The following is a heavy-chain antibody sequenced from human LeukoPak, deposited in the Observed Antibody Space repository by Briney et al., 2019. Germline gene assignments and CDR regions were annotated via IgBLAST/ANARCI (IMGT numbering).Heavy chain of an antibody. V-gene: IGHV1-18*01. J-gene: IGHJ3*02. D-gene: IGHD2-2*01. CDR1: GYTFTSYG. Sequence: GASVKVSCKASGYTFTSYGISWVRQAPGQGLEWMGWISAYNGNTNYAQKLQGRVTITTDTSTSTAYMELRSLRSDDTAVYYCARDQDIVVVPADDAFDIWGQGTMVTVSS. CDR3: ARDQDIVVVPADDAFDI. CDR2: ISAYNGNT.